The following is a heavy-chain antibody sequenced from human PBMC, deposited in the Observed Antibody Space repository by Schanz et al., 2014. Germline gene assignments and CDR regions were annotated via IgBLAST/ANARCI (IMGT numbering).Heavy chain of an antibody. J-gene: IGHJ4*02. Sequence: DVHLLESGGGLVQPGGSLRLSCAASEFTFSTDAMSWVRQAPGKGLEWVSALSEGGGGTHYADSVRGRFTISSDNAKNSLYLEMNSLRAEDTALYYCARGGSGSHYRLDYWGQGTLVTVSS. CDR1: EFTFSTDA. CDR2: LSEGGGGT. CDR3: ARGGSGSHYRLDY. V-gene: IGHV3-23*01. D-gene: IGHD1-26*01.